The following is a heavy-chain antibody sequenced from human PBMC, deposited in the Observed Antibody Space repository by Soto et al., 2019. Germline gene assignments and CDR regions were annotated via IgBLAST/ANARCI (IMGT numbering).Heavy chain of an antibody. CDR3: AHSSGRSGDY. CDR2: LYWDDDK. CDR1: GFSLTTSGVG. D-gene: IGHD3-10*01. Sequence: QIPLKASGPTLVTPTQTLPLTCTFSGFSLTTSGVGVGWIRQPPGKALEWLALLYWDDDKRYSPSLTSRLTIPMDTSNNQVVLTMTNMDPVDTGTYFFAHSSGRSGDYWGQGTLVTVSS. J-gene: IGHJ4*02. V-gene: IGHV2-5*02.